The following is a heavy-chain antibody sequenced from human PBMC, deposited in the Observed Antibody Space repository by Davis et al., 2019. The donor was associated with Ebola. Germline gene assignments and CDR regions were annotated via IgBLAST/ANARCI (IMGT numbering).Heavy chain of an antibody. CDR2: INHSGST. J-gene: IGHJ3*02. CDR3: ARGGITMVRGVIITADAFDI. V-gene: IGHV4-34*01. Sequence: SETLSLTCAVYGGSFSGYYWSWIRQPPGKGLEWIGEINHSGSTNYNPSLKSRVTISVDTSKNQFSLKLSSVTAADTAVYYCARGGITMVRGVIITADAFDIWGQGTMVTVSS. CDR1: GGSFSGYY. D-gene: IGHD3-10*01.